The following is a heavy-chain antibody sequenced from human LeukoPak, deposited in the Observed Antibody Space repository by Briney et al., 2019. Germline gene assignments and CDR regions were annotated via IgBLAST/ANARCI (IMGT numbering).Heavy chain of an antibody. D-gene: IGHD5-12*01. V-gene: IGHV3-23*01. Sequence: GGPLRLSCAASGFTFSSYAMSWVRQAPGKGLEWVSAISGSGGSTYYADSVKGRFTISRDNSKNTLYLQMNSLRAEDTAVYYCAKDGGYSGYPGWFDPWGQGTLVTVSS. CDR1: GFTFSSYA. CDR2: ISGSGGST. J-gene: IGHJ5*02. CDR3: AKDGGYSGYPGWFDP.